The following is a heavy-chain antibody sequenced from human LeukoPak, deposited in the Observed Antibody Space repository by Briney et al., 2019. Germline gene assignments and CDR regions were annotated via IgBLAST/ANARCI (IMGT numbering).Heavy chain of an antibody. J-gene: IGHJ3*02. D-gene: IGHD4-17*01. CDR3: VLSPPDYGDVAFDI. Sequence: SETLSLTCTVSGGSISSSSYYWGWIRQPPGKGLEWIGSIYYSGSTYYNPSLKSRVTISVDTSKNQFSLKLSSVTAADTAVHYCVLSPPDYGDVAFDIWGQGTMVTVSS. CDR1: GGSISSSSYY. V-gene: IGHV4-39*01. CDR2: IYYSGST.